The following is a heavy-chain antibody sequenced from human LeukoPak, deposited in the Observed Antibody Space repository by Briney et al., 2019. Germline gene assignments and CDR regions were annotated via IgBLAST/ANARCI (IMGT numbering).Heavy chain of an antibody. J-gene: IGHJ4*02. CDR2: IYYSGST. Sequence: PSETLSLTCTVSGGSISSGDYYWSWIRQPPGKGLEWIGYIYYSGSTYYNPSLKSRVTMSVDTSKSQFSLKLSSVTAADTAVYYCARASGYSGYDWVYYFDYWGQGTLVTVSS. D-gene: IGHD5-12*01. CDR3: ARASGYSGYDWVYYFDY. V-gene: IGHV4-30-4*08. CDR1: GGSISSGDYY.